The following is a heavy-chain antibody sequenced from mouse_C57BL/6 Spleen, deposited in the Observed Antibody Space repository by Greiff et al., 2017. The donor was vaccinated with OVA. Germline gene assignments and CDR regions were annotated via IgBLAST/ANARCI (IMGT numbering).Heavy chain of an antibody. CDR2: IYPGSGNT. D-gene: IGHD2-5*01. CDR3: ATDYSKRSWYFDV. Sequence: QVQLQQSGAELVRPGASVKLSCKASGYTFTDYYINWVKQRPGQGLEWIARIYPGSGNTYYNEKFKGKATLTAEKSSSTAYMQLSSLTSEDSAVYFCATDYSKRSWYFDVWGTEAPVTVSS. V-gene: IGHV1-76*01. J-gene: IGHJ1*03. CDR1: GYTFTDYY.